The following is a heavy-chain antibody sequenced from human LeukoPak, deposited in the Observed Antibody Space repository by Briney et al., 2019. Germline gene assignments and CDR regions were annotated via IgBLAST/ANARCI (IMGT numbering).Heavy chain of an antibody. CDR3: ATDQDHGYFRQ. Sequence: GGSLRLSCAASGFTFSSYEMNWVRQAPGKGLEWVSYISSSGSTIYYADSVKGRFTISRDNAKNSLYLDMNSLRAEDTAVFYCATDQDHGYFRQWGQGTLVIVSS. D-gene: IGHD3-22*01. V-gene: IGHV3-48*03. CDR2: ISSSGSTI. J-gene: IGHJ1*01. CDR1: GFTFSSYE.